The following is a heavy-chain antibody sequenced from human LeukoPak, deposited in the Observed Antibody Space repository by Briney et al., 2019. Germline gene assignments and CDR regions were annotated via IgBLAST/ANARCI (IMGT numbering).Heavy chain of an antibody. Sequence: GGSLRLSCAGSGFTFRDYSMNWVRQAPGKGLEWVSYIGSTGTTIYYADSVKGRFTISRDNAKNSLYLQMNSLRAEDTAVYYCARDSPLPAFSDYWGQGTLVTVSS. D-gene: IGHD2-2*01. CDR2: IGSTGTTI. CDR3: ARDSPLPAFSDY. J-gene: IGHJ4*02. CDR1: GFTFRDYS. V-gene: IGHV3-48*04.